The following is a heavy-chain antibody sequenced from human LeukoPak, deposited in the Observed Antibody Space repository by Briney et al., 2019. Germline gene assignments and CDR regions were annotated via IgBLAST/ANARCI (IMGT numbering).Heavy chain of an antibody. J-gene: IGHJ4*02. V-gene: IGHV3-7*01. CDR2: IKQDGSEK. D-gene: IGHD3-3*01. Sequence: GGSLRLSCAASGFTFSSYWMSWVRQAPGKGLEWVANIKQDGSEKYYVDSVKGRFTISRDNAKNSLYLQMNSLRAEDTAVYYCARSYYDFWSGYYSAFDDTYYFDYWGQGTLVTVSS. CDR1: GFTFSSYW. CDR3: ARSYYDFWSGYYSAFDDTYYFDY.